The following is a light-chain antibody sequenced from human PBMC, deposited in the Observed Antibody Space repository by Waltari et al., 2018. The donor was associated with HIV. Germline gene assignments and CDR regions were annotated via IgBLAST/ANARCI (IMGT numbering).Light chain of an antibody. CDR2: DVS. Sequence: QSALTQPASVSGSPGQSITISCTGPSSDVGGYQYVHWYQQHPGKAPKLMIYDVSNRPSGVSNRFSGSKSGNTASLTISGLQAEDEADYYCSSYTSSSTYVFGTGTKVTVL. V-gene: IGLV2-14*03. CDR1: SSDVGGYQY. J-gene: IGLJ1*01. CDR3: SSYTSSSTYV.